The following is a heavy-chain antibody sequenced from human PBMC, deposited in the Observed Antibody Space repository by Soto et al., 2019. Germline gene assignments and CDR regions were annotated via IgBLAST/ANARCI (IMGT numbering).Heavy chain of an antibody. CDR3: AKSTTRALEWLSFDY. CDR1: GFTFSSYG. Sequence: GGSLRLSCAASGFTFSSYGMHWVRQAPGKGLEWVAVISYDGSNKYYADSVKGRFTISRDNSKNTLYLQMNSLRAEDTAVYYCAKSTTRALEWLSFDYWGQGTLVTVSS. J-gene: IGHJ4*02. CDR2: ISYDGSNK. V-gene: IGHV3-30*18. D-gene: IGHD3-3*01.